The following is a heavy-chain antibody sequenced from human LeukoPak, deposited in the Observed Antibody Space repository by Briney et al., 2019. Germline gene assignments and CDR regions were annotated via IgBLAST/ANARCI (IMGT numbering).Heavy chain of an antibody. D-gene: IGHD3-22*01. CDR1: GFPFSSYW. J-gene: IGHJ3*02. CDR2: IKQDGSKK. CDR3: ARDADYDSSGYYYPENAFDI. V-gene: IGHV3-7*01. Sequence: PGGSLRLSCVASGFPFSSYWMTWVRQAPGKGLEWVANIKQDGSKKSYVDSVKGRFTISRDNAKNSLYLQMNSLRAEDTAVYYCARDADYDSSGYYYPENAFDIWGQGTMVTVSS.